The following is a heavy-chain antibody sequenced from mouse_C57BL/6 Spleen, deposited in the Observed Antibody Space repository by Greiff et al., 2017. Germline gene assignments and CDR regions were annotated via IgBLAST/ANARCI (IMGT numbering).Heavy chain of an antibody. J-gene: IGHJ2*01. CDR3: AEESGGSWYYFDY. D-gene: IGHD1-1*02. CDR2: IDPANGNT. V-gene: IGHV14-3*01. CDR1: GYTFKNNY. Sequence: VQLQQSVAELVRPGASVKLSCTASGYTFKNNYMHWVKQRPEQGLEWIGRIDPANGNTNYTPKFQGKATVTADTSSNTAYMQLSSLTSEDTAVXYCAEESGGSWYYFDYWGQGTTLTVSA.